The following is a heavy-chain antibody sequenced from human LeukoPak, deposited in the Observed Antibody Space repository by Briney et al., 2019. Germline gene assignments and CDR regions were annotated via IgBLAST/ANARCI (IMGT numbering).Heavy chain of an antibody. J-gene: IGHJ4*02. V-gene: IGHV4-30-4*02. CDR3: ARRSCSGGSCLFDF. D-gene: IGHD2-15*01. CDR1: GGSISCGDYY. Sequence: SETLSLTCTVSGGSISCGDYYWSWIRQPPGKGLKWIGYIFYSGNTYYNPSLKSRVPISVDTSKNRFSLKLSSVTTADTAVYYCARRSCSGGSCLFDFWGQGTLVTVSS. CDR2: IFYSGNT.